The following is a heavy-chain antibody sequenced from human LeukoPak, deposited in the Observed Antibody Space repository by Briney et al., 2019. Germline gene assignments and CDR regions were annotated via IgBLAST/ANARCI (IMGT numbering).Heavy chain of an antibody. CDR2: INPNSGGT. J-gene: IGHJ6*03. Sequence: ASVKVSCKASGYTFTGYYMHWVRQAPGQGLEWMGWINPNSGGTNYAQKFQGRVTMTRDTSISTAYMELSRLRSDDTAVYYCARADVWGQLVPYYYYYVDVWGIGTTVTVSS. CDR1: GYTFTGYY. CDR3: ARADVWGQLVPYYYYYVDV. D-gene: IGHD6-6*01. V-gene: IGHV1-2*02.